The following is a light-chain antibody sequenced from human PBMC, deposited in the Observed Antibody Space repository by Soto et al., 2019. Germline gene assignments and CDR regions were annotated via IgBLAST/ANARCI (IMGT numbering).Light chain of an antibody. J-gene: IGKJ4*01. CDR2: RTS. CDR3: QQYNNWPRAT. V-gene: IGKV3-15*01. CDR1: QSISSN. Sequence: EIVMTQSPATLSVSPGERATLSCRASQSISSNLAWYQQKPGQAPRLLMFRTSSRATGFPARFSGSGSGTELNLTISSLQSEDFGVYYCQQYNNWPRATFGGGTKVEI.